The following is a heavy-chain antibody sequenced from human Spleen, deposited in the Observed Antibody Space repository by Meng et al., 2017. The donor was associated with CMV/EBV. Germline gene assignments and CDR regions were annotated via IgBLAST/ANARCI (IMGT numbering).Heavy chain of an antibody. Sequence: ASVKVSCKASGYTFTNYGISWVRQALGQGLEWMGWISAYSGNTNYAQKLQGRVTMTTVTSTSTAYMDLRSLRSDDTAVYYCAREQASGEIIVVVPAATDAFDIWGQGTMVTVSS. V-gene: IGHV1-18*01. J-gene: IGHJ3*02. D-gene: IGHD2-2*01. CDR2: ISAYSGNT. CDR1: GYTFTNYG. CDR3: AREQASGEIIVVVPAATDAFDI.